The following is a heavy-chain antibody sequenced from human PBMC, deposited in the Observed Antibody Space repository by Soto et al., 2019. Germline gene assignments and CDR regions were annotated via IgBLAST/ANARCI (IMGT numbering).Heavy chain of an antibody. CDR3: ARHGRWVYGSGSHTPPTPYYFDY. V-gene: IGHV4-39*01. D-gene: IGHD3-10*01. Sequence: SETLSLTCTVSGGSISSSSYYWGWIRQPPGKGLEWIGSIYYSGSTYYNPSLKSRVTISVDTSKNQFSLKLSSVTAADTAVYYCARHGRWVYGSGSHTPPTPYYFDYWGQGTLVTVSS. CDR1: GGSISSSSYY. J-gene: IGHJ4*02. CDR2: IYYSGST.